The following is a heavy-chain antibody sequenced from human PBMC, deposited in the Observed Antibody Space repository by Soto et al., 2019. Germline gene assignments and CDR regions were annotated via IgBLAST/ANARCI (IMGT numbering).Heavy chain of an antibody. Sequence: PSESLSLTCAVYGGSLSGYDWSWIRRPPGKGLEWIGEINHSGSTNYNPSLKSRVTISVVTSKNQFSLKLSSVTAADTAVYYCAIRHDSTSYINYWGQGALVTVSS. D-gene: IGHD3-22*01. V-gene: IGHV4-34*01. CDR2: INHSGST. CDR1: GGSLSGYD. CDR3: AIRHDSTSYINY. J-gene: IGHJ4*02.